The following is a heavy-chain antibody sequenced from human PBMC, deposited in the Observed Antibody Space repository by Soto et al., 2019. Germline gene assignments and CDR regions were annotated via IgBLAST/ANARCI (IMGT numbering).Heavy chain of an antibody. V-gene: IGHV4-59*08. CDR3: ARHVGGSSGWYFDY. J-gene: IGHJ4*02. D-gene: IGHD6-19*01. CDR1: SGSISSYY. CDR2: IYYSGST. Sequence: SETLSLTCTVSSGSISSYYWSWIRQPPGKGLEWIGYIYYSGSTNYNPSLKSRVTISVDTSKNQFSLKLSSVTAADTAVYYCARHVGGSSGWYFDYWGQGTLVTVSS.